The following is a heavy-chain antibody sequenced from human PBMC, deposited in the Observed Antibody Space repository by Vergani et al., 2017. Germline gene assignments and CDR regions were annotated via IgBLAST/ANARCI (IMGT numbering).Heavy chain of an antibody. D-gene: IGHD3-22*01. J-gene: IGHJ6*02. CDR1: GGSISSGDYY. V-gene: IGHV4-30-4*08. CDR2: IYYSGST. CDR3: ASGYYYDSSGYYFSYYYYYGMDV. Sequence: QVQLQESGPGLVKPSQTLSPTCTVSGGSISSGDYYWSWIRQPPGKGLEWIGYIYYSGSTYYNPSLKSRVTISVDTSKNQFSLKLSSVTAADTAVYYCASGYYYDSSGYYFSYYYYYGMDVWGQGTTVTVSS.